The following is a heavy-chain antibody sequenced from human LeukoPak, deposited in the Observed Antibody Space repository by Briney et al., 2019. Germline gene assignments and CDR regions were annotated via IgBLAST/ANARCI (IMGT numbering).Heavy chain of an antibody. CDR1: GYTFTSYG. CDR2: ISAYNGNT. D-gene: IGHD3-22*01. J-gene: IGHJ4*02. CDR3: ARDSTHYYDSSGSEMGY. Sequence: GASVKVSCKASGYTFTSYGISWVRQAPGQGLEWMEWISAYNGNTNYAQKLQGRVTMTTDTSTSTAYMELRSLRSDDTAVYYCARDSTHYYDSSGSEMGYWGQGTLVTVSS. V-gene: IGHV1-18*01.